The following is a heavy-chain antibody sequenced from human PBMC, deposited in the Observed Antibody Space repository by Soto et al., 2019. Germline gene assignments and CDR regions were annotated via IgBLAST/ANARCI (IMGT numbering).Heavy chain of an antibody. CDR2: INHSGST. Sequence: SETLSLTCAVYGGSFSGYYWSWIRQPPGKGLEWIGEINHSGSTNYNPSLKSRVTISVDTSKNQFSLKLSSVTAADTAVHYCARGPYYYGSGSYCWFDPWGQGTLVTVSS. D-gene: IGHD3-10*01. CDR3: ARGPYYYGSGSYCWFDP. CDR1: GGSFSGYY. V-gene: IGHV4-34*01. J-gene: IGHJ5*02.